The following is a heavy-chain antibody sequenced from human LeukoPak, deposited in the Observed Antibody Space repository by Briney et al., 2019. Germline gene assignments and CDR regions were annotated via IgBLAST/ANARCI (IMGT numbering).Heavy chain of an antibody. CDR1: GGTFSSYA. J-gene: IGHJ6*02. CDR3: ARREDYYDSSGPNIYYGMDV. V-gene: IGHV1-69*13. Sequence: GASVKVSCKASGGTFSSYAISWVRQAPGQGLEWMGGIIPIFGTANYAQKFQGRVTITADESTSTAYMELSSLRSEDTAVYYCARREDYYDSSGPNIYYGMDVWGQGTTVTVS. CDR2: IIPIFGTA. D-gene: IGHD3-22*01.